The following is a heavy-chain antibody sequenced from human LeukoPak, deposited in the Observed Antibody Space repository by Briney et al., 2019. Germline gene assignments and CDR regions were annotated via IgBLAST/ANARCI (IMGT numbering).Heavy chain of an antibody. D-gene: IGHD3-10*01. V-gene: IGHV1-2*02. Sequence: ASVKVSFKSSGYTFTCYYIHWVRQAPGQGLEWLGWINAKSGGTNYPQKFQGRVTMTLDTSISTAYMELNRLRSDDTAVYYCARYGVSNMPPFDPWGQGTLVTVSS. CDR3: ARYGVSNMPPFDP. CDR1: GYTFTCYY. J-gene: IGHJ5*02. CDR2: INAKSGGT.